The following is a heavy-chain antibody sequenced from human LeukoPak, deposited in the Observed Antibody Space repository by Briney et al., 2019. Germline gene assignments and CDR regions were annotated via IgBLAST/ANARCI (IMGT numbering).Heavy chain of an antibody. CDR1: GFTFSSYA. D-gene: IGHD3-22*01. CDR2: ISGSGGST. CDR3: AVDDVVVVVIYGAFDI. J-gene: IGHJ3*02. Sequence: GGSLRLSCAASGFTFSSYAMSWVRQAPGKGLEWVSAISGSGGSTYYADSVKGRFTISRDNSKNTLYLQMNSLRAEDTAVYYCAVDDVVVVVIYGAFDIWGQGTMVTVSS. V-gene: IGHV3-23*01.